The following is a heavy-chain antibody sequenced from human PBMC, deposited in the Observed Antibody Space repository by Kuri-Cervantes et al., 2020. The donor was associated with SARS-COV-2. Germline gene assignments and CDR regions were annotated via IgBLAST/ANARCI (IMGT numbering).Heavy chain of an antibody. CDR3: ARAQNTYGSGSYVYFQH. CDR2: ISSSGSTI. J-gene: IGHJ1*01. CDR1: GFTFSDYY. D-gene: IGHD3-10*01. Sequence: GESLKISCAASGFTFSDYYMSWIRQAPGKGPEWVSYISSSGSTIYYADSVKGRFTISRDNAKNSLYLQMNSLRAEDTAVYYCARAQNTYGSGSYVYFQHWGQGTLVTVST. V-gene: IGHV3-11*04.